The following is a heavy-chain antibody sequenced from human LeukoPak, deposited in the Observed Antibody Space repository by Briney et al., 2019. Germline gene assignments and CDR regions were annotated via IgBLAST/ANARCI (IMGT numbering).Heavy chain of an antibody. Sequence: GASVKVSCKASGGTFSSYAISWVRQAPGQGLEWMGGIIPIFGTANYAQKFQGRVTITADKSTSTAYMELSSLRSEDTAVYYCARGGSGYSYGPFDYWGQGTLVTVSS. CDR1: GGTFSSYA. CDR2: IIPIFGTA. CDR3: ARGGSGYSYGPFDY. D-gene: IGHD5-18*01. V-gene: IGHV1-69*06. J-gene: IGHJ4*02.